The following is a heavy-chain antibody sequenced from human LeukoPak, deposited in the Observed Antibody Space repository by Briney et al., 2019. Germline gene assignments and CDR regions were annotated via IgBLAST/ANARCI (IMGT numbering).Heavy chain of an antibody. CDR3: ARVKICGVSGGSCYGYYYGLDV. V-gene: IGHV1-2*04. CDR2: INPKSGGT. D-gene: IGHD2-15*01. Sequence: GPVKVSCKASGYTFTDYYIHWVRQAPGQGLEWMGWINPKSGGTNYAQKFQGWVTMTRDTSISTAYMDLSRLRSDDTAVYYCARVKICGVSGGSCYGYYYGLDVWGQGTPVTVSS. CDR1: GYTFTDYY. J-gene: IGHJ6*02.